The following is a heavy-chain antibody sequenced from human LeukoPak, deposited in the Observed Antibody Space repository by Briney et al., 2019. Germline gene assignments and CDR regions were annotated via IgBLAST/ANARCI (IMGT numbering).Heavy chain of an antibody. CDR2: VSATGGRT. CDR3: ANRPLDY. V-gene: IGHV3-23*01. J-gene: IGHJ4*02. CDR1: GFTFSRYA. Sequence: GGSLRLSCAASGFTFSRYAMSWVRQAPGKGLEWVSAVSATGGRTFYADSVKGRFTISRDNSKNTIYLQMSSLRAEDTAVYYCANRPLDYWGQGTLVTVSS.